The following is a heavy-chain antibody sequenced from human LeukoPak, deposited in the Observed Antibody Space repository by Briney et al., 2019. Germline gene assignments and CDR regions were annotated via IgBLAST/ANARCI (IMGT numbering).Heavy chain of an antibody. D-gene: IGHD6-19*01. V-gene: IGHV1-18*01. J-gene: IGHJ4*02. Sequence: ASVKGSCKASGYTFTSYGISWVRQAPGQGLESMGWISAYNGNTNYVQKLQGRVTMTTDTSTSTAYMELRSLRSDDAAVYYCARGRIAVAGTKNFFDYWGQGTLVTVSS. CDR2: ISAYNGNT. CDR1: GYTFTSYG. CDR3: ARGRIAVAGTKNFFDY.